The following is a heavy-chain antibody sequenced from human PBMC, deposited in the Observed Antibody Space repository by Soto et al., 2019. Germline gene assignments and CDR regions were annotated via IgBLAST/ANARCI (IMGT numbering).Heavy chain of an antibody. J-gene: IGHJ4*02. CDR1: GYTFTSYA. Sequence: ASVKVSCKASGYTFTSYAMHWVRQAPGQRLEWMGWINVGNGNTKYSQKFQGRVTITRDTSASTAYMELSSLRSEDTAVYYCARTLYGDNVDYWGQGTLVTVSS. D-gene: IGHD4-17*01. V-gene: IGHV1-3*01. CDR2: INVGNGNT. CDR3: ARTLYGDNVDY.